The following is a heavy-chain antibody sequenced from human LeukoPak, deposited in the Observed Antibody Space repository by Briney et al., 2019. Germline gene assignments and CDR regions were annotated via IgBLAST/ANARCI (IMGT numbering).Heavy chain of an antibody. J-gene: IGHJ4*02. CDR1: GGSISSNNYH. CDR2: IYYSGST. Sequence: SETLSLTCTVSGGSISSNNYHWGWIRQPPGKGLEWIGTIYYSGSTYYNPSLKSRVTISVDTSKNQFSLKLSSVTAADTAVYYCARAYSSSWHFDYWGQGTLVTVSS. CDR3: ARAYSSSWHFDY. V-gene: IGHV4-39*07. D-gene: IGHD6-13*01.